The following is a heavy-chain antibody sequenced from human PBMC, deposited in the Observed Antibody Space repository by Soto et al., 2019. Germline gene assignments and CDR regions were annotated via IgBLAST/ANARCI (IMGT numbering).Heavy chain of an antibody. D-gene: IGHD2-15*01. CDR3: AREEGYPDYYYYYGMDV. V-gene: IGHV3-48*02. CDR1: GFTFSSYS. Sequence: GGSLRLSCAASGFTFSSYSMNWVRQAPGKGLEWVSYISSSSSTIYYADSVKGRFTISRDNAKNSLYLQMNSLRDEDTAVYYCAREEGYPDYYYYYGMDVWGQGTTVTVSS. J-gene: IGHJ6*02. CDR2: ISSSSSTI.